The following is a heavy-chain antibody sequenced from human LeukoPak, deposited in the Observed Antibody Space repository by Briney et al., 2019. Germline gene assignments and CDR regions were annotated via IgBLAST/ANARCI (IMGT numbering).Heavy chain of an antibody. CDR3: ARVGYYGSGSPWFDP. J-gene: IGHJ5*02. Sequence: GGSLRLSCAASGFTFSSYAMHWVRQAPGKGLEWVAVISYDGSNKYYADSVKGRFTISRDNSKNTLYLQMNSLRAEDTAVYYCARVGYYGSGSPWFDPWGQGTLVTVSS. CDR2: ISYDGSNK. CDR1: GFTFSSYA. V-gene: IGHV3-30-3*01. D-gene: IGHD3-10*01.